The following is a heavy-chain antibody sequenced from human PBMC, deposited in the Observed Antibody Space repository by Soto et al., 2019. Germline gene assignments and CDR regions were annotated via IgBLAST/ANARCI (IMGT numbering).Heavy chain of an antibody. J-gene: IGHJ6*02. CDR1: GFTFSSYS. Sequence: PGGSLRLSCAASGFTFSSYSMNWVRLAPGKGLEWVSNIGSSSSSIYYAASVKGRLTISRDNAENSLYLQMNSLRHEDTAVYYCARDQTLEDTAMVLVYYYYGLDVWGQGTTVTVSS. CDR3: ARDQTLEDTAMVLVYYYYGLDV. CDR2: IGSSSSSI. V-gene: IGHV3-48*02. D-gene: IGHD5-18*01.